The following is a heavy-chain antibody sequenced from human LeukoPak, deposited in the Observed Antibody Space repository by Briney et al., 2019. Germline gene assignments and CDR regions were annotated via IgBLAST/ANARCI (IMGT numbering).Heavy chain of an antibody. D-gene: IGHD2-15*01. CDR2: IWYDGSNQ. CDR1: GFTFSNYG. Sequence: PGRSLRLSCAASGFTFSNYGMHWVRQAPGKGLEWVAVIWYDGSNQYYADSVKGRFTISRDNSKNTVYLQMNSLRADDTAVYYCAANFDFWGQGTLVTVSS. CDR3: AANFDF. J-gene: IGHJ4*02. V-gene: IGHV3-33*01.